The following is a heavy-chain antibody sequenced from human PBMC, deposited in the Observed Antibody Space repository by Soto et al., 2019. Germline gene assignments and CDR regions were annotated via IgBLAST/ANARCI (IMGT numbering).Heavy chain of an antibody. CDR1: GYSFTGYF. V-gene: IGHV1-2*04. Sequence: ASVKVSCKASGYSFTGYFIHWVRQAPGQGLEWMGWINPNSGGTNYAQKFQGWVTMTRDTSISTAYMELSRLRSDDTAVYYCARNYGSGSYSRSFYSMDVWGQGTTVTVSS. D-gene: IGHD3-10*01. CDR3: ARNYGSGSYSRSFYSMDV. CDR2: INPNSGGT. J-gene: IGHJ6*02.